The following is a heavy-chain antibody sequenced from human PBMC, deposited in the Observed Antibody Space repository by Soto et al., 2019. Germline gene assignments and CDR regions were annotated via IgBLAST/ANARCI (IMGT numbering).Heavy chain of an antibody. CDR1: GFTFSSYS. D-gene: IGHD2-15*01. CDR2: ISSSSSTI. Sequence: EVQLVESGGGLVQPGGSLRLSCAASGFTFSSYSMNWVRQAPGKGLEWVSYISSSSSTIYYADSVKGRFTISRDNAKNSLYLQMNSLRDEDTAVYYCARSLRDSGCSGGSCYALPDYYYGMDVWGQGTTVTVSS. J-gene: IGHJ6*02. V-gene: IGHV3-48*02. CDR3: ARSLRDSGCSGGSCYALPDYYYGMDV.